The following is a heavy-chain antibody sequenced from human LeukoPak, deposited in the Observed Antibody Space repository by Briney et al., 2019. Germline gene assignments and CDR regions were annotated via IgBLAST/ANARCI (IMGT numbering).Heavy chain of an antibody. CDR1: GASISSDTYF. CDR2: IYTSGST. J-gene: IGHJ6*03. CDR3: ARDGSAAGYSSRGDYSYMDV. V-gene: IGHV4-61*02. D-gene: IGHD6-13*01. Sequence: SETLSLTCTVSGASISSDTYFWSWIRQPAGKGLEWIGRIYTSGSTNYNPSLKGRVTISVDTSKNQFSLKLSSVTAADTAVYYCARDGSAAGYSSRGDYSYMDVWGKGTTVTISS.